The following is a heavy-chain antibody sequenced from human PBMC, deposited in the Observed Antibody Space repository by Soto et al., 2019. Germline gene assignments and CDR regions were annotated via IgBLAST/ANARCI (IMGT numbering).Heavy chain of an antibody. CDR2: IYYSGST. V-gene: IGHV4-59*08. D-gene: IGHD3-10*01. CDR3: ARHLLWFGEFYYYYYYMDV. J-gene: IGHJ6*03. CDR1: GGSISSYY. Sequence: SETLSLTCTVSGGSISSYYWSWIRQPPGKGLEWIGYIYYSGSTNYNPSLKSRVTISVDTSKNQFSLKLSSVTAADTAVYYCARHLLWFGEFYYYYYYMDVWGKGTTVTVSS.